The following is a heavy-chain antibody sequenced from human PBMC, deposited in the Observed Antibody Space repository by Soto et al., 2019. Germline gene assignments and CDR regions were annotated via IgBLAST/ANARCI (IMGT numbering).Heavy chain of an antibody. D-gene: IGHD3-22*01. Sequence: SVKVSCKASGGTFSSYAISWVRQAPGQGLEWMGGIIPIFGTANYAQKFQGRVTITADESTSTAYMELSSLRSEDTAVYYCARDYYDSSGPNPPDAFDIWGQGXMVTV. J-gene: IGHJ3*02. V-gene: IGHV1-69*13. CDR3: ARDYYDSSGPNPPDAFDI. CDR1: GGTFSSYA. CDR2: IIPIFGTA.